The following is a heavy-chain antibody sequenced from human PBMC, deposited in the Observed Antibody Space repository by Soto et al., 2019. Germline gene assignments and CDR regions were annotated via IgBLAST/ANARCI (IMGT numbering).Heavy chain of an antibody. D-gene: IGHD3-10*01. CDR1: GGSISSGGYY. J-gene: IGHJ5*02. Sequence: QVQLQESGPGLVKPSQTLSLTCTVSGGSISSGGYYWSWIRQHPGKGLEWIGYIYYSGSTYYNPSLKSRVIISANTSKYQSFLKLSSVTARDTAVHYCARVRGINWFDPWGQGTLVTVSS. V-gene: IGHV4-31*03. CDR2: IYYSGST. CDR3: ARVRGINWFDP.